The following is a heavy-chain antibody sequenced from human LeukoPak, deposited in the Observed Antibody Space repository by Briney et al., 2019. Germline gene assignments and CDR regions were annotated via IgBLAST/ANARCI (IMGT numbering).Heavy chain of an antibody. D-gene: IGHD3-16*01. CDR2: ISDSGSTI. J-gene: IGHJ4*02. V-gene: IGHV3-48*03. Sequence: QTGGSLRLSCAASGFIFSSYEMNWVRQAPGRGLEWVSYISDSGSTIYYADSVKGRFTISRDNAKNSLYLQMNSLRAEDTAVYYCARGYGTFDYWGQGTLVTVSS. CDR3: ARGYGTFDY. CDR1: GFIFSSYE.